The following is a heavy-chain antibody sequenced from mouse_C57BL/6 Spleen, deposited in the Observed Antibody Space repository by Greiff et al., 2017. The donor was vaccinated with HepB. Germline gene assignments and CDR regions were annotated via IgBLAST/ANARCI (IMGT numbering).Heavy chain of an antibody. J-gene: IGHJ3*01. D-gene: IGHD2-5*01. CDR2: IDPEDGVT. CDR3: ASGSNYPWFAY. CDR1: GFNIKDYY. V-gene: IGHV14-2*01. Sequence: EVQLQQSGAELVKPGASVKLSCTASGFNIKDYYMHWVKQRTEQGLEWIGRIDPEDGVTKYAPKFQGKATITADTSSNTAYLQLSSLTSEDTAVYYCASGSNYPWFAYWGQGTLVTVSA.